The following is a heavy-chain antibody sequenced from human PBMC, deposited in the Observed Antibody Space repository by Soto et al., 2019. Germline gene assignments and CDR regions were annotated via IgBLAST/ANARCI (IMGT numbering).Heavy chain of an antibody. CDR2: IYYSGST. J-gene: IGHJ6*02. CDR1: GGPILRSSYY. CDR3: ARHCYCSSTSCHKKSYYSYYVMDV. Sequence: SSETLSLTCTGSGGPILRSSYYWCWIRQHPGKGLEWIGGIYYSGSTYYNPSLKSRVTISVDTSKNQFSLKLSSVTAADMAVYYCARHCYCSSTSCHKKSYYSYYVMDVCGQRTPVIVS. V-gene: IGHV4-39*01. D-gene: IGHD2-2*02.